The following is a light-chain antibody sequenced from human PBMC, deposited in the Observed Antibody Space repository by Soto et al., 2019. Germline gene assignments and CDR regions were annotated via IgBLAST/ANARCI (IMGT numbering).Light chain of an antibody. CDR1: QSISTY. V-gene: IGKV1-39*01. CDR3: QQTYNTPRT. J-gene: IGKJ2*01. Sequence: DINMTQSPSSLSAFVGDRVTITCRASQSISTYLNWYQQKPGKAPKLLIYAASTLQSGVPSTFSGSGSGTDFTLTISSLQPEDFATYYCQQTYNTPRTFGQGTKLEIK. CDR2: AAS.